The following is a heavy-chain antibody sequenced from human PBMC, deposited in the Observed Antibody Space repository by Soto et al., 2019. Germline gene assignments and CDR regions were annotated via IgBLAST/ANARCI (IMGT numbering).Heavy chain of an antibody. CDR2: INPYNANT. V-gene: IGHV1-18*04. Sequence: ASVKVSCKTSGYTFTNHGINWVRQAPGQGLEWVGWINPYNANTDYAQKLQGRVTMTTDTSTSTAYVDLRSLASDDTAVYYCARDRVAGIWGDAFDIWGQGTMVTVSS. D-gene: IGHD3-16*01. J-gene: IGHJ3*02. CDR3: ARDRVAGIWGDAFDI. CDR1: GYTFTNHG.